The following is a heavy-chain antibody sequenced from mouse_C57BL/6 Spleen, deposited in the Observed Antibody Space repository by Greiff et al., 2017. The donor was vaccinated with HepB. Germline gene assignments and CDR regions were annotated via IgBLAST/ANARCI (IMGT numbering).Heavy chain of an antibody. CDR1: GYTFTDYY. D-gene: IGHD2-1*01. CDR2: INPNNGGT. V-gene: IGHV1-26*01. CDR3: ARGYYGPSGTCDY. Sequence: EVQLQQSGPELVKPGASVKISCKASGYTFTDYYMNWVKQSHGKSLEWIGDINPNNGGTSYNQKFKGKATLTVDKSSSTAYMELRSLTSEDSAVYYCARGYYGPSGTCDYWGQGTTLTVSS. J-gene: IGHJ2*01.